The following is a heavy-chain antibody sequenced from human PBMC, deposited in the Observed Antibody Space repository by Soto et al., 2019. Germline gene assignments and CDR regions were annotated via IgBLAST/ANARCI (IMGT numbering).Heavy chain of an antibody. V-gene: IGHV3-11*04. Sequence: GGSLRLSCAASGFIFRDWFMSWIRQAPGKGLEWISYISKDSGRATRYADSVKGRFTASRDSAKNTVYLQMNNLRAEDTAVYYCVRDRTTFTLFDYWGQGTLVTVSS. CDR1: GFIFRDWF. CDR3: VRDRTTFTLFDY. J-gene: IGHJ4*02. CDR2: ISKDSGRAT. D-gene: IGHD1-1*01.